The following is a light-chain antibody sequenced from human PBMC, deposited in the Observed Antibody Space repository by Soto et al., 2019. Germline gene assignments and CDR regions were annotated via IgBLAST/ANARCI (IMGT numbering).Light chain of an antibody. J-gene: IGKJ2*01. CDR2: GAS. CDR3: QPYGRSPYT. CDR1: QSVSSNY. V-gene: IGKV3-20*01. Sequence: EIVLTQSPGTLSLSPGERATLSCGASQSVSSNYLAWYQQKPGRAPRLLIYGASSRATGIPDRFSGSGSGTDFSLTISRLEPEDFAVDYCQPYGRSPYTFGQGTKGDIK.